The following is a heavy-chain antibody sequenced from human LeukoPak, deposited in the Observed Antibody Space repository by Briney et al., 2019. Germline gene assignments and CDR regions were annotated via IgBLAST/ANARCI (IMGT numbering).Heavy chain of an antibody. CDR1: GGSLRGYY. Sequence: KPSETLSLTSAVYGGSLRGYYWSWIRQPPGKGLEWIGEINHSGSTNYNPSLKSRVTISVDTSKNQFSLKLSSVTAADTAVYYCARVVDHYYGSGSYPLFYYYYGMDVWGQGTTVTVSS. D-gene: IGHD3-10*01. V-gene: IGHV4-34*01. J-gene: IGHJ6*02. CDR3: ARVVDHYYGSGSYPLFYYYYGMDV. CDR2: INHSGST.